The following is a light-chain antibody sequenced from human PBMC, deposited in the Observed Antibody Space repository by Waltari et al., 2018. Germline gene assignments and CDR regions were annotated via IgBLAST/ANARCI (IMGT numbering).Light chain of an antibody. CDR3: SSYTVSNTVV. CDR2: DVT. Sequence: QSALTQPASVSGSPGQSITISCIGTRSDVAYYNYVSWYAQQPGKAPKLIIYDVTQRPPGVSSSFSGTKSGDTASLAIGGLQAEDEADYYGSSYTVSNTVVVGGGTKVTVL. CDR1: RSDVAYYNY. J-gene: IGLJ2*01. V-gene: IGLV2-14*03.